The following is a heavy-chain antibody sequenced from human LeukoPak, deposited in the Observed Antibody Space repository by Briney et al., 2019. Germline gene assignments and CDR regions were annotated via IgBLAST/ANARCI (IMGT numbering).Heavy chain of an antibody. Sequence: ASVKVSCKASGGTFSSYAISWVRQAPGQGLEWMGWINAGNGNTKYSQKFQGRVTITRDTSASTAYMELSSLRSEDTAVYYCAREYSGWYYFDYWGQGTLVTVSS. CDR2: INAGNGNT. J-gene: IGHJ4*02. D-gene: IGHD6-19*01. CDR3: AREYSGWYYFDY. V-gene: IGHV1-3*01. CDR1: GGTFSSYA.